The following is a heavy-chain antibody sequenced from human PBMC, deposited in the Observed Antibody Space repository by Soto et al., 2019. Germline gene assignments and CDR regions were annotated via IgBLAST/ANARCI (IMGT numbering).Heavy chain of an antibody. Sequence: GXSVEVSCKASGYTFTGYYMNLVRQAPGQGLECMGWINPNSGGTNYAQKFQGWVTMTRDTSISTAYMELSRLRSDDTAVYYCARETYRYGYHYYGMDVWGQGNPGHRLL. CDR1: GYTFTGYY. V-gene: IGHV1-2*04. CDR2: INPNSGGT. D-gene: IGHD5-18*01. J-gene: IGHJ6*01. CDR3: ARETYRYGYHYYGMDV.